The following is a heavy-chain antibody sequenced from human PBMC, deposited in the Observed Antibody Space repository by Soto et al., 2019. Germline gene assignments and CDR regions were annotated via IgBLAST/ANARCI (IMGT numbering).Heavy chain of an antibody. J-gene: IGHJ4*02. V-gene: IGHV1-69*01. Sequence: SVKVSFKASGGTFSSYAISWVRQAPGQGLEWMGGIIPIFGTANYAQKFQGRVTVTADESTSTAYMELSSLRSEDTAVYYCARVGGVVRGGTGTWGQGTLVTSPQ. CDR2: IIPIFGTA. D-gene: IGHD3-10*01. CDR3: ARVGGVVRGGTGT. CDR1: GGTFSSYA.